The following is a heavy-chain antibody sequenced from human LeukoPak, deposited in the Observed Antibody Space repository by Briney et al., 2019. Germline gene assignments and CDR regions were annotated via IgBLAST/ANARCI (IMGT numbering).Heavy chain of an antibody. V-gene: IGHV4-59*01. Sequence: SETLALTCTISGGSISSYYRNWIRQPPGKGLEGIAYIYSTASTNYNPSLRSRGTISVDPSKNQISLKLRSVTAADTAVYYCARSDGYYYAMDVWGQGTSVTVSS. D-gene: IGHD5-24*01. CDR3: ARSDGYYYAMDV. J-gene: IGHJ6*02. CDR2: IYSTAST. CDR1: GGSISSYY.